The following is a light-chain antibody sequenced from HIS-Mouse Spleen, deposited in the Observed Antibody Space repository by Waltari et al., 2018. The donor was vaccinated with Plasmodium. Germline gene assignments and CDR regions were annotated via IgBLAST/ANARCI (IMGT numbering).Light chain of an antibody. Sequence: IVWTQSPATLSLSPGERATVSCRASQSVSSYLAWYQQKPGQAPRLLIYDASNRATGIPARFSGSGSGTDFTLTISSLEPEDFALYYCQQRSNWPPTFGQGTRLEIK. V-gene: IGKV3-11*01. CDR2: DAS. J-gene: IGKJ5*01. CDR3: QQRSNWPPT. CDR1: QSVSSY.